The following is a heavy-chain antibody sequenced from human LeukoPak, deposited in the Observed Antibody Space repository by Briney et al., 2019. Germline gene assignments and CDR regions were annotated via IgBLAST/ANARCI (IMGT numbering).Heavy chain of an antibody. CDR3: ARRIAAAGTDYYYYMDV. J-gene: IGHJ6*03. CDR2: IYYSGST. CDR1: GGSISSYY. Sequence: SETLSLTCTVSGGSISSYYWSWIRQPPGKGLEWIGYIYYSGSTNYNPSLKSRVTISVDTSKDQFSLKLSSVTAADTAVYYCARRIAAAGTDYYYYMDVWGKGTTVTVSS. V-gene: IGHV4-59*08. D-gene: IGHD6-13*01.